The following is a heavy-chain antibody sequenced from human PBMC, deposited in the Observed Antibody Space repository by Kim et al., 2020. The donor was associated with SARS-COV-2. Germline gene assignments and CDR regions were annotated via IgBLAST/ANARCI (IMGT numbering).Heavy chain of an antibody. CDR2: K. V-gene: IGHV3-7*01. D-gene: IGHD1-26*01. CDR3: ARDTRGGGMDV. Sequence: KYYVDCVKGRFTIARDNAKNSLYLQMNSLGAEDTAVYYCARDTRGGGMDVWGQGTTVTVSS. J-gene: IGHJ6*02.